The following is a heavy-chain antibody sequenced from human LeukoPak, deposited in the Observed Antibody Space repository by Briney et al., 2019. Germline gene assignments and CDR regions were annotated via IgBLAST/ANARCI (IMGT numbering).Heavy chain of an antibody. Sequence: ASVKVSCKASGYTFTGYYMHWVRQAPGRGLEWMGRINPNSGGTNYAQKFQGRVTMTRDTSISTAYMELSRLRSDDTAVYYCARIAAAGTDAFDIWGQGTMVTVSS. J-gene: IGHJ3*02. CDR3: ARIAAAGTDAFDI. CDR2: INPNSGGT. CDR1: GYTFTGYY. V-gene: IGHV1-2*06. D-gene: IGHD6-13*01.